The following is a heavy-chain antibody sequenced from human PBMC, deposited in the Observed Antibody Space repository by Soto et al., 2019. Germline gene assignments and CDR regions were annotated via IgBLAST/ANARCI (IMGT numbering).Heavy chain of an antibody. CDR3: ARGDKRNGMDV. V-gene: IGHV4-30-4*01. J-gene: IGHJ6*02. CDR1: GGSISSGDYY. CDR2: IYYSGST. Sequence: SENLSVTYTVSGGSISSGDYYWSWIRQPPGKGLEWIGYIYYSGSTYYNPSLKSRVTISVDTSKNQFSLKLSSVTAADTAVYYCARGDKRNGMDVWGQGTTVT.